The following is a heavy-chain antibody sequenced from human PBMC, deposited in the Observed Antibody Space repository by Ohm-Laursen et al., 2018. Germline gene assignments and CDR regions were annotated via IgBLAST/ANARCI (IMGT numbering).Heavy chain of an antibody. D-gene: IGHD2-2*01. CDR2: IKQDGSEK. CDR3: VKYTMPQNYYYGMDV. Sequence: SLRLSCAASGFTFSNYWMSWVRQAPGKGLAWVANIKQDGSEKYYVDSVKGRFTISRDNAKNSLYLQMNSLRAEDTAVYYCVKYTMPQNYYYGMDVWGQGTTVTVSS. CDR1: GFTFSNYW. V-gene: IGHV3-7*01. J-gene: IGHJ6*02.